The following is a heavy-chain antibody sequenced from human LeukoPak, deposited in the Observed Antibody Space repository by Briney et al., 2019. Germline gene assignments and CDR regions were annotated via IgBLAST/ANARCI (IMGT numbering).Heavy chain of an antibody. CDR3: ASGDWGSGILY. V-gene: IGHV1-18*01. CDR1: RDTFTPDA. J-gene: IGHJ4*02. D-gene: IGHD2-15*01. Sequence: ASVKVSCKTPRDTFTPDAICTVRQAPGQGLEWMGWISAYNGNTNYAQKLQGRVTMTTDTSTSTAYMELRSLRSDDTAVYYCASGDWGSGILYWGQGTLVTVSS. CDR2: ISAYNGNT.